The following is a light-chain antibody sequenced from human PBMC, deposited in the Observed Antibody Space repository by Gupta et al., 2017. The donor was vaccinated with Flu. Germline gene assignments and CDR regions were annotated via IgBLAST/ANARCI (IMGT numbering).Light chain of an antibody. V-gene: IGKV1-17*01. CDR1: QGIRND. Sequence: DIQMTQSPSSLSASVGDRVTITCRASQGIRNDLDWYQQKPGKDPKRLVFAASTLESGVPSRFSGNGSGTEFTLTISSLQPEDFATYYCRQHNNYPYTFGQGTKLEIK. CDR2: AAS. CDR3: RQHNNYPYT. J-gene: IGKJ2*01.